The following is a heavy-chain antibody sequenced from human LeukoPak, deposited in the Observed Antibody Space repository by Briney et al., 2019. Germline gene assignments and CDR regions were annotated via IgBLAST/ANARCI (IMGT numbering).Heavy chain of an antibody. Sequence: GGSLRLSCAASGFTFSSYGMSWVRQAPGKGLEWVSAISGSGGSTYYADSVKGRFTISRDNAKNSLYLQMNSLRAEDTAVYYCARDTPLRLENWFDPWGQGTLVTVSS. CDR3: ARDTPLRLENWFDP. J-gene: IGHJ5*02. V-gene: IGHV3-23*01. CDR2: ISGSGGST. D-gene: IGHD1-1*01. CDR1: GFTFSSYG.